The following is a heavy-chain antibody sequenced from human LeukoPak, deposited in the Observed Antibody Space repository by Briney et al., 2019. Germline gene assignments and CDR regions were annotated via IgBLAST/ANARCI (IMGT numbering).Heavy chain of an antibody. V-gene: IGHV1-2*02. CDR2: INPNSGGT. CDR1: GYTFTGYY. Sequence: ASVRVSCKASGYTFTGYYMHWVRQAPGQGLEWMGWINPNSGGTNYAQKFQGRVTMTRDASISTAYMELSRLRSDDTAVYYCARAPPYCSGGSCYFNGMDVWGQGTTVTVSS. D-gene: IGHD2-15*01. J-gene: IGHJ6*02. CDR3: ARAPPYCSGGSCYFNGMDV.